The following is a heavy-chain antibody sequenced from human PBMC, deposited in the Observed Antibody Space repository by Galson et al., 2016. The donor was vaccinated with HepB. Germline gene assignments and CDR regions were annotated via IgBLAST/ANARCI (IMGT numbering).Heavy chain of an antibody. V-gene: IGHV4-31*03. D-gene: IGHD1-14*01. J-gene: IGHJ4*02. Sequence: TLSLTCTVSGGSIISGGYYLSWIRQHPRKGLEWIGYIYHSGSTSYNPSLKSRVTISLDTSKNQFALKLSSVTVAATAVYYCAREEITWGQGALVTVSS. CDR1: GGSIISGGYY. CDR3: AREEIT. CDR2: IYHSGST.